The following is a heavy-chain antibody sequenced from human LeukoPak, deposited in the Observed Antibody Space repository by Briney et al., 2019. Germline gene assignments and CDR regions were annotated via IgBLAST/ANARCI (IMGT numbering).Heavy chain of an antibody. D-gene: IGHD2-2*01. CDR1: GYTFTNYD. J-gene: IGHJ4*02. CDR2: MNPNSGDS. CDR3: ARRYCISTGCSAFDY. Sequence: ASVKVSCKASGYTFTNYDINWVRQATGQGLEWMGWMNPNSGDSHSVDKFQGRVTMTRDSSIRTAYMELSGLRSDDTAVYYCARRYCISTGCSAFDYWGPGTPVTVSS. V-gene: IGHV1-8*01.